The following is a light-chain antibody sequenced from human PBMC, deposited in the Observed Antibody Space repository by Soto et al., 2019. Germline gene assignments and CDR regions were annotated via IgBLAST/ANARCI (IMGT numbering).Light chain of an antibody. V-gene: IGKV1-5*03. CDR3: LQHNVFPRT. CDR1: QTISSW. J-gene: IGKJ1*01. CDR2: KAS. Sequence: IQITQSPSTLSGSVGDRVTITCRASQTISSWLAWYQQKPGKAPKLLIYKASTLKSGVPSRFSGSGSGTEFTLTISSLQPEDFATYYCLQHNVFPRTFGQGTKVDIK.